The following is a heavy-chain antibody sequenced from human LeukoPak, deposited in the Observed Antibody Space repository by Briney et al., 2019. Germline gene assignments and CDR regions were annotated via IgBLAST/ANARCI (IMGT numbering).Heavy chain of an antibody. CDR2: INPNSGGT. V-gene: IGHV1-2*02. CDR1: GFTITGYY. Sequence: GGSLRLSCAASGFTITGYYMHWVRQAPGQGLEWMGWINPNSGGTNYAQKFQGRVTMTRDTSISTAYMELSRLRSDDTAVYYCARDLGYYGSGSYGDYWGQGTLVTVSS. D-gene: IGHD3-10*01. J-gene: IGHJ4*02. CDR3: ARDLGYYGSGSYGDY.